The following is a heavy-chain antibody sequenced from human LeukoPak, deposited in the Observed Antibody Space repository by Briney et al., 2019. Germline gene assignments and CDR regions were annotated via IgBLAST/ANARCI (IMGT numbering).Heavy chain of an antibody. CDR3: ARAWNMPNYYGMDV. V-gene: IGHV3-33*08. CDR1: GFTFSSYA. Sequence: QSGGSLRLSCAASGFTFSSYAITWVRQAPGKGLEWVAVIWYDGSNRYHVDSVKGRFTFSRDDSKNMLYLQMNSLRAEDTAVYYCARAWNMPNYYGMDVWGQGTTVAVSS. D-gene: IGHD2-2*01. CDR2: IWYDGSNR. J-gene: IGHJ6*02.